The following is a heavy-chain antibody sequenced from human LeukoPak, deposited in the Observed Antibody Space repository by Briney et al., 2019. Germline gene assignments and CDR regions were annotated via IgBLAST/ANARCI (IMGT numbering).Heavy chain of an antibody. J-gene: IGHJ1*01. CDR2: ISSSANTT. D-gene: IGHD3-3*02. CDR3: GRDGFSDI. Sequence: PGGSLRLSCAASGFTSSTFSVNWVRQAPGKGLEWVAYISSSANTTYYADSVKGRFTISIDNAKNSLYLQMNSLRADDTAVYFCGRDGFSDIWGEGTLVTVSS. V-gene: IGHV3-48*01. CDR1: GFTSSTFS.